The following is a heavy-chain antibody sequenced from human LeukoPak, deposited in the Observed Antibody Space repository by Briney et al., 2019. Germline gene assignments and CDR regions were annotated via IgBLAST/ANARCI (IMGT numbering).Heavy chain of an antibody. J-gene: IGHJ4*02. CDR2: INANSGTT. CDR3: ARDRYYFDY. V-gene: IGHV3-23*01. Sequence: GGSLRLSCTASGFAFSVYAMSWLRQPPGKGLEWVSTINANSGTTSYAASVRGRFTISRDNSKNTLYLQMNSLRAEDTAVYYCARDRYYFDYWGQGTLVTVSS. CDR1: GFAFSVYA.